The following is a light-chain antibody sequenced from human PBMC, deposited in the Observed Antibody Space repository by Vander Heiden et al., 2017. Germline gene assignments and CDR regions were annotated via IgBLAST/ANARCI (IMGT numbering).Light chain of an antibody. CDR3: QQRTNWPPFT. V-gene: IGKV3-11*01. CDR2: DAS. Sequence: EIVLTQSPATLSLSPGERATLSCRASQSVSSYLAWYQQKPGQAPRLLIYDASNRATGIPARFSGSGSGTDFTLTISSLEPEDFAVYYCQQRTNWPPFTFGPGTKVDT. CDR1: QSVSSY. J-gene: IGKJ3*01.